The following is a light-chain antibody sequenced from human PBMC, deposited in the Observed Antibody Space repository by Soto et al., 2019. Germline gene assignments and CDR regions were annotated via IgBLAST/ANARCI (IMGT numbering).Light chain of an antibody. CDR1: SSDVLGYNF. CDR3: SSYTISNTLPFV. J-gene: IGLJ1*01. CDR2: EVS. V-gene: IGLV2-14*01. Sequence: QSELTQPPSVSGSPGQSVTISCTGTSSDVLGYNFVSWYQQHPGKAPKLMIYEVSNRPSGVSNRFSGSKSGNTASLTISGLQAEDEADYYCSSYTISNTLPFVFGTGTKVTVL.